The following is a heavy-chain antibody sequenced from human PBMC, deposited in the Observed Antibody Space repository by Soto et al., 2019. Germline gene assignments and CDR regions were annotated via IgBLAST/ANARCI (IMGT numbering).Heavy chain of an antibody. V-gene: IGHV3-23*01. D-gene: IGHD3-22*01. CDR3: AKGGYYESSGYYYGIDY. CDR2: ISGSGGST. CDR1: GFTFSSYA. Sequence: GGSLRLSCAASGFTFSSYAMSWVRQAPGKGLEWVSAISGSGGSTYYADSVKGRFTISRDNSKNTLYLQMNSLRAEDTAVYYCAKGGYYESSGYYYGIDYWGQGTLGTVAS. J-gene: IGHJ4*02.